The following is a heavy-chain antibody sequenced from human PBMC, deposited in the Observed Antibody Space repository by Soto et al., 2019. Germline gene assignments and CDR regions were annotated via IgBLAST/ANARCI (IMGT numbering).Heavy chain of an antibody. V-gene: IGHV1-69*01. J-gene: IGHJ3*02. CDR1: GGSVNSHA. CDR2: IIPMFGTP. D-gene: IGHD4-17*01. Sequence: QVQLEQSGAEVKKAGSSVKVSCKAFGGSVNSHAISWVRQAPGQGLEWMGGIIPMFGTPTYAQKFQAGVTISAEESTSTVYLDLSSLRSEDTAMYYCARSRNVAEFNDYGGNYHGFDIWGQGTMVTVSS. CDR3: ARSRNVAEFNDYGGNYHGFDI.